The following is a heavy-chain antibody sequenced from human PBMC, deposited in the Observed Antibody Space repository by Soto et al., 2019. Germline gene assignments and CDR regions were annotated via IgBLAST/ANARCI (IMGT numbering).Heavy chain of an antibody. V-gene: IGHV3-48*02. CDR3: ARLGYCSSATCKYYFYYYGMDV. J-gene: IGHJ6*02. CDR1: GFSFSSYS. D-gene: IGHD2-2*01. Sequence: LRLSCEASGFSFSSYSMNWVRQAPGKGLEWVSFISGRGTTTFYADSVKARFTVSRDNAKNSLYLEVNSLRDEDTAVYYCARLGYCSSATCKYYFYYYGMDVWGQGTTVTVSS. CDR2: ISGRGTTT.